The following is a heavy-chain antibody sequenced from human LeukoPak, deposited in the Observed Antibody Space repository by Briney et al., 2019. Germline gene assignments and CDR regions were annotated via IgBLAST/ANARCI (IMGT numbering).Heavy chain of an antibody. J-gene: IGHJ6*03. CDR2: MNPNSGNT. V-gene: IGHV1-8*01. D-gene: IGHD5-18*01. CDR3: ARGPAIYYYYYMDV. CDR1: GYTCTSYD. Sequence: ASVKVSCKASGYTCTSYDINWVRQATGQGLEWMGWMNPNSGNTGYAQKFQGRVTMTRNTSISTAYMELSSLRSEDTAVYYCARGPAIYYYYYMDVWGKGTTVAVSS.